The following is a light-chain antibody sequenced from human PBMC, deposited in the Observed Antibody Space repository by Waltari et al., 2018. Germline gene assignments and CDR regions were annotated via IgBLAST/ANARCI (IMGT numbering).Light chain of an antibody. CDR2: SAS. CDR3: QQSYSSPQT. Sequence: DIQMTQSPSSLSGSVGDRVTITCRASQGISTYLNWYQQKPGKAPKHLISSASSLQSGVPSRVSGSGSGTDFTLTISSLQPEDFASYYCQQSYSSPQTFGQGTKVEIK. CDR1: QGISTY. V-gene: IGKV1-39*01. J-gene: IGKJ1*01.